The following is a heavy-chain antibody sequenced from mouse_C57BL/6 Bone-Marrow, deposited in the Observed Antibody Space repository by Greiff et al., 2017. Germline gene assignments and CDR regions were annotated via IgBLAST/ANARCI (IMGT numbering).Heavy chain of an antibody. D-gene: IGHD2-4*01. Sequence: DVKLVESGGGLVKPGGSLKLSCAASGFTFSSYAMSWVRQTPEKRLEWVATISDGGSYTYYPDNVKGRFTISRDNAKNNLYLQMSHLKSEDTAMYYCAGVYYDYDVGAMDYWGQGTSVTVSS. CDR1: GFTFSSYA. CDR3: AGVYYDYDVGAMDY. J-gene: IGHJ4*01. V-gene: IGHV5-4*03. CDR2: ISDGGSYT.